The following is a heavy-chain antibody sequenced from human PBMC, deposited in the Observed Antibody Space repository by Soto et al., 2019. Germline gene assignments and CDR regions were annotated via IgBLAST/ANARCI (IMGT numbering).Heavy chain of an antibody. CDR3: ARKRIVPRLGRSVWDAFDI. D-gene: IGHD2-8*01. J-gene: IGHJ3*02. V-gene: IGHV1-3*05. CDR1: GYTFTSYA. CDR2: INAGNGNT. Sequence: QVQLVQSGAEEKKPGASVKVSCKASGYTFTSYAMHWVRQAPGQRLEWMGWINAGNGNTKYSQKFQGRVTITRDTSERTAYMELSSLRSEDTAVYYCARKRIVPRLGRSVWDAFDIWGQGTMFTVSS.